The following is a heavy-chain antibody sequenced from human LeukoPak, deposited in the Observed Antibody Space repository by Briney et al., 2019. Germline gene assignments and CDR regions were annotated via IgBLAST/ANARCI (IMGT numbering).Heavy chain of an antibody. Sequence: SQTLSLTCTVSGGSISSGGYYWSWIRQHPGKGLEWIGYIYYSGSTYYNPSLKSRVTISVDTSKNQFSLKLSSVTAADTAVYYCARDVGEIKFPPYDSSAMPDAFDIWGQGTMVTVSS. V-gene: IGHV4-31*03. D-gene: IGHD3-22*01. J-gene: IGHJ3*02. CDR2: IYYSGST. CDR3: ARDVGEIKFPPYDSSAMPDAFDI. CDR1: GGSISSGGYY.